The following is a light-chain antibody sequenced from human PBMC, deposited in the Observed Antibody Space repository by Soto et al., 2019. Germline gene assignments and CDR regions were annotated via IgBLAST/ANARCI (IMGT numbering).Light chain of an antibody. CDR2: WAS. J-gene: IGKJ1*01. Sequence: DIVMTQSPDSLAVSLGERATINCKSSQSVLYSSNNKNYLAWYQQKPGQSPKLIIYWASTRESGVPDRFSGSGSGTDFTLTISSLQAEDVAIYYCQQYYSVPQTFGQGTKMEIK. CDR3: QQYYSVPQT. CDR1: QSVLYSSNNKNY. V-gene: IGKV4-1*01.